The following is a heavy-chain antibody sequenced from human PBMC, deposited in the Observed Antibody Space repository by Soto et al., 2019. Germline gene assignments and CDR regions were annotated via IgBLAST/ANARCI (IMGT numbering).Heavy chain of an antibody. CDR3: TRVPDVLRFLEWLYYFDY. CDR2: IRSKAYGGTT. Sequence: GGSMRLSCTASGFTFGDYAMSWFRQAPGKGLGWVGFIRSKAYGGTTEYAASVKGRFTISRDDSKSIAYLQMNSLKTEDTAVYYCTRVPDVLRFLEWLYYFDYWGQGTLVTVSS. D-gene: IGHD3-3*01. CDR1: GFTFGDYA. V-gene: IGHV3-49*03. J-gene: IGHJ4*02.